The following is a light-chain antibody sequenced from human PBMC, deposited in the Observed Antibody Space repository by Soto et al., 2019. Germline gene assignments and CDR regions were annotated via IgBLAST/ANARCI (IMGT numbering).Light chain of an antibody. V-gene: IGKV4-1*01. Sequence: VSTHVPDSWRLSMGERAISNGRPSLGVVYSSHNKNYLAWYQQKEGQPPKLLIYWASTRESGVRDRFSGGGFGTYFSIAVSSLQPEDLAVYFSQQYCSPPLTFGGGTKVDIK. J-gene: IGKJ4*02. CDR1: LGVVYSSHNKNY. CDR2: WAS. CDR3: QQYCSPPLT.